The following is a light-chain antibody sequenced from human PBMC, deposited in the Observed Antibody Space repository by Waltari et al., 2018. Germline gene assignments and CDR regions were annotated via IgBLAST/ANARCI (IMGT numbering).Light chain of an antibody. CDR2: RNN. Sequence: QTVLTQPPSVSGTPGQRVTISCSGSSSNIGSNYVYWYQQLPGTAPKLLIYRNNQRPSGVPDRFSGSKSGTSASLAISGLRSEDEADYYCAAWDDSLREVFGTGTKVTVL. J-gene: IGLJ1*01. CDR1: SSNIGSNY. V-gene: IGLV1-47*01. CDR3: AAWDDSLREV.